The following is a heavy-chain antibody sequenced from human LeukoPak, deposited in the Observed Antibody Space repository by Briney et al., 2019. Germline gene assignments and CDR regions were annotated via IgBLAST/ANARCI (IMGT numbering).Heavy chain of an antibody. CDR3: ARGGLGVVRGIIPAYYYGMDV. J-gene: IGHJ6*02. CDR1: GYTFTSYG. Sequence: ASVKVSCKASGYTFTSYGISWVRQAPGQGLEWMGWISAYNGNTNYAQKFQGRVTMTRNTSISTAYMELSSLRSEDTAVYYCARGGLGVVRGIIPAYYYGMDVWGQGTTVTVSS. V-gene: IGHV1-18*01. D-gene: IGHD3-10*01. CDR2: ISAYNGNT.